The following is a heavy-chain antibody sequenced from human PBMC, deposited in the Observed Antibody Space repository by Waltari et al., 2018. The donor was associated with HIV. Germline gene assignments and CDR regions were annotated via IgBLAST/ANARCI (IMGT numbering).Heavy chain of an antibody. CDR1: GGSISSSSYY. CDR3: ASDSSGYTYYYYGMDV. J-gene: IGHJ6*02. V-gene: IGHV4-39*01. Sequence: QLQLQESGPGLVKPSETLSLTCTVSGGSISSSSYYWGWIRQPPGKGLEWIGSIYYSGSTYYNPSLKSRVTISVDTSKNQFSLKLSSVTAADTAVYYCASDSSGYTYYYYGMDVWGQGTTVTVSS. CDR2: IYYSGST. D-gene: IGHD3-22*01.